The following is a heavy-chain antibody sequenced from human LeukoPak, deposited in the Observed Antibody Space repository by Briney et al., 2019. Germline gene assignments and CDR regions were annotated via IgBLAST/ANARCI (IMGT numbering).Heavy chain of an antibody. CDR2: INHRGST. V-gene: IGHV4-34*01. Sequence: SETLSLTRAVYGGSFSDYYWTWLRQPPGKGLEWIGEINHRGSTHYNPSLKSRVTISVDTSKKQLSLKPSSVTAADTAVYYCATYSTGFDIWGQGTVVTVSS. D-gene: IGHD6-19*01. J-gene: IGHJ3*02. CDR1: GGSFSDYY. CDR3: ATYSTGFDI.